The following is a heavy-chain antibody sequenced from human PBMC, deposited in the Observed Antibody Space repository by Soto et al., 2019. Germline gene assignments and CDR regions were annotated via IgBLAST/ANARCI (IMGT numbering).Heavy chain of an antibody. CDR3: AKDIETLTGLVVVAADDY. J-gene: IGHJ4*02. Sequence: EVQLLESGGGLVQPGGSLRLSCAASGFTFSSYAMSWVRQAPGKGLEWVSAISGSGGSTYYADSVKGRFTISRDNSKITLYLQMNRLRAADTAVYYCAKDIETLTGLVVVAADDYWGQGTLVTVSS. CDR1: GFTFSSYA. V-gene: IGHV3-23*01. CDR2: ISGSGGST. D-gene: IGHD2-15*01.